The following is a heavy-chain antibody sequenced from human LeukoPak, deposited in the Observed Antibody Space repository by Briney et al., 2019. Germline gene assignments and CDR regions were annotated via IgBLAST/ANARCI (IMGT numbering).Heavy chain of an antibody. CDR1: GGSISSYY. V-gene: IGHV4-4*07. Sequence: SETLSLTRTVSGGSISSYYWSWIRQPAGKGLEWIGRIYTSGSTNYNPSLKSRVTMSVDTSKNQFSLKLSSVTAADTAVYYCARDGEADPYYYDSSGYYYGWFDPWGQGTLVTVSS. CDR3: ARDGEADPYYYDSSGYYYGWFDP. D-gene: IGHD3-22*01. CDR2: IYTSGST. J-gene: IGHJ5*02.